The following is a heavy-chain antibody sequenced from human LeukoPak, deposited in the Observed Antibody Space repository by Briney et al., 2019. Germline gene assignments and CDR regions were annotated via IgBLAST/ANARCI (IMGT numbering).Heavy chain of an antibody. CDR2: ISGSSSST. V-gene: IGHV3-23*01. J-gene: IGHJ4*02. Sequence: GGSLRLSCEASGFTFHNHGRSWVRQAPGKGLEGVSTISGSSSSTYYADSVKGRFTVSRDNSKNTLYLEMSSLRVEDMAVYYCGKDSRLTVTTFRARWTDSWGQGTLVTVSS. CDR3: GKDSRLTVTTFRARWTDS. D-gene: IGHD4-11*01. CDR1: GFTFHNHG.